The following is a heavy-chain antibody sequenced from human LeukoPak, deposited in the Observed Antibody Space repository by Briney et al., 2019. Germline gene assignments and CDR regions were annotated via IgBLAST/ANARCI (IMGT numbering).Heavy chain of an antibody. D-gene: IGHD3-22*01. Sequence: SETLSLTCTVSGGSISSGNQYWSWIRQPAGKGLEWIGRVYTSGSTSYNPSLKSRVTISVDTSKNQFSLKLSSVTAADTAVYYCARDTRVKENNWFDPWGQGTLVTVSS. CDR1: GGSISSGNQY. V-gene: IGHV4-61*02. J-gene: IGHJ5*02. CDR3: ARDTRVKENNWFDP. CDR2: VYTSGST.